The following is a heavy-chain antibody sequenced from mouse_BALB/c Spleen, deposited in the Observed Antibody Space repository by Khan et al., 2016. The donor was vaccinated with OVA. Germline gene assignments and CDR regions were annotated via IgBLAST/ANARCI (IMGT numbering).Heavy chain of an antibody. V-gene: IGHV3-2*02. J-gene: IGHJ4*01. CDR2: INYSGST. D-gene: IGHD2-2*01. CDR1: GYSITSDYA. CDR3: ARNGSRYNYAMDY. Sequence: ASQFLSLTCTVTGYSITSDYAWNWIRQFPGNKLEWMGYINYSGSTNYNPSYKSRISITRDTSKNQFFLQLHSVTTQDTATSYCARNGSRYNYAMDYWGQGTSVTVSS.